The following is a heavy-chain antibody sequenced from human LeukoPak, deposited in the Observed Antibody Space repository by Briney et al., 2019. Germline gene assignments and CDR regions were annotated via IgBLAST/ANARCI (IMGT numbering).Heavy chain of an antibody. CDR2: INHSGST. D-gene: IGHD5-18*01. CDR1: GGSFSGYY. Sequence: PSETLSLTCAVYGGSFSGYYWSWIRQPPGKGLEWIGEINHSGSTNYNPSLKSRVTISVDTSKNQFSLKLSSVTAADTAVYYCAGDGGYSYGPFDYWGQGTLVTVSS. J-gene: IGHJ4*02. V-gene: IGHV4-34*01. CDR3: AGDGGYSYGPFDY.